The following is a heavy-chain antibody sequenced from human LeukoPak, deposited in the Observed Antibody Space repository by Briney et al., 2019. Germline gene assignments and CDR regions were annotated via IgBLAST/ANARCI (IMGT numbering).Heavy chain of an antibody. CDR1: GFTFDDYG. D-gene: IGHD2-2*01. CDR2: INWNGGST. CDR3: AKETPGYCSSTSCPNWFDP. Sequence: PGGSLRLSCAASGFTFDDYGMSWVRQAPGKGLEWVSGINWNGGSTGYADSVKGRFTISRDNSKNTLYLQMNSLRAEDTAVYYCAKETPGYCSSTSCPNWFDPWGQGTLVTVSS. J-gene: IGHJ5*02. V-gene: IGHV3-20*04.